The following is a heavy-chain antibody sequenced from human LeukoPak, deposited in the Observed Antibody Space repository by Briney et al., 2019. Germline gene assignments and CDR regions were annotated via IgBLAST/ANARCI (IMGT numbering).Heavy chain of an antibody. CDR1: GGSISSYY. V-gene: IGHV4-59*01. J-gene: IGHJ4*02. D-gene: IGHD3-22*01. CDR3: ARAPYSSYGDY. CDR2: IYYSGST. Sequence: SETLSLTCTVSGGSISSYYWSWIRQPPGKGLEWIGYIYYSGSTNYNPSLKSRVTISVDTSKNQLSLKLSSVTAADTAVYYCARAPYSSYGDYWGQGTLVTVAS.